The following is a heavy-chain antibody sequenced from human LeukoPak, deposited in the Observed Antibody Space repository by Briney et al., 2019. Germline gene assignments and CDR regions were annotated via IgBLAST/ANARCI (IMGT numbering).Heavy chain of an antibody. Sequence: SETLSLTCTVSGGSISSYYWSWIRQPPGKGLEWIGYIYYSGSTNYNPSLKSRVTISVDTSKNQFSLKLSSVTAADTAVYYCARDHKSDYYDSSGCYVYALDIWGQGTMVTVSS. D-gene: IGHD3-22*01. CDR1: GGSISSYY. CDR2: IYYSGST. V-gene: IGHV4-59*01. J-gene: IGHJ3*02. CDR3: ARDHKSDYYDSSGCYVYALDI.